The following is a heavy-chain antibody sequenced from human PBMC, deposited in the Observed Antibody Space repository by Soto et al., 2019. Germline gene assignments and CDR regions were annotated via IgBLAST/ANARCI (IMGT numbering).Heavy chain of an antibody. CDR2: VNPSGGHT. Sequence: QVKLMQTGAEVKKPGVSVKVSCKASGYTFTEYYIHWVRQAPGQGLEWMGTVNPSGGHTTYAQHFLGRVTMTRDTSTSTLYMELTSLTSEDTAVYYCARGGHVVVVTAALDYWGQGTLVIVSS. J-gene: IGHJ4*02. D-gene: IGHD2-21*02. CDR1: GYTFTEYY. V-gene: IGHV1-46*01. CDR3: ARGGHVVVVTAALDY.